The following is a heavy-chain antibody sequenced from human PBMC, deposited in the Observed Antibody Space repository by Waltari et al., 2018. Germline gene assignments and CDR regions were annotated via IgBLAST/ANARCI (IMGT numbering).Heavy chain of an antibody. CDR2: ISSSSSYI. D-gene: IGHD3-9*01. Sequence: EVQLVESGGGLVKPGGSLRLSCAASGFTFSSYSMNWVRQAPGKGLEWVSSISSSSSYIYYADAGKGRFTISRDNAKNSLYLQMNSLRAEDTAVYYCARRDWLDDYWGQGTLVTVSS. J-gene: IGHJ4*02. CDR1: GFTFSSYS. CDR3: ARRDWLDDY. V-gene: IGHV3-21*01.